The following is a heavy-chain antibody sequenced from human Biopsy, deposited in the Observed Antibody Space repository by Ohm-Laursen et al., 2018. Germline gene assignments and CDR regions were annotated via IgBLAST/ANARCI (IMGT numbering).Heavy chain of an antibody. J-gene: IGHJ6*02. Sequence: SLSLSCTASVFIVINNDISWVRQAPGKGLAWASFIYSSGVRYHADSAKGRFTISRDNSKNTLYLQMNRLRAEDTAVYYCVRASIFGVATSGFYYYGMDVWGQGTTVTVSS. CDR3: VRASIFGVATSGFYYYGMDV. D-gene: IGHD3-3*01. V-gene: IGHV3-66*01. CDR1: VFIVINND. CDR2: IYSSGVR.